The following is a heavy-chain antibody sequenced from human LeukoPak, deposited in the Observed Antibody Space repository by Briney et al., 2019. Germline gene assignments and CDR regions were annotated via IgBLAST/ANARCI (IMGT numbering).Heavy chain of an antibody. J-gene: IGHJ4*02. CDR1: GGSISSSSYY. CDR3: ARVQYYDSLHYFDY. V-gene: IGHV4-39*07. CDR2: IYYSGST. D-gene: IGHD3-22*01. Sequence: SETLSLTCTVSGGSISSSSYYWGWIRQPPGKGLEWIGSIYYSGSTYYNPSLKSRVTISVDTSKDQFSLKLSSVTAADTAVYYCARVQYYDSLHYFDYWGQGTLVTVSS.